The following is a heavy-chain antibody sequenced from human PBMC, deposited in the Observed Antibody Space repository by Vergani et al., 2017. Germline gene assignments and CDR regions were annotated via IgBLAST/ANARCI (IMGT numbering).Heavy chain of an antibody. Sequence: EEQLVESGGGVVQPGGSLRLSCAASGFAFDRYWMHWVRQTPEKGLVWVSRISPDGDITLNADSVKGRFTISRDNARTTLYLQMTNLRAEDTAVYYCLTGTTEPYWGQGTLVTVSS. CDR1: GFAFDRYW. J-gene: IGHJ4*02. D-gene: IGHD4-17*01. CDR2: ISPDGDIT. V-gene: IGHV3-74*01. CDR3: LTGTTEPY.